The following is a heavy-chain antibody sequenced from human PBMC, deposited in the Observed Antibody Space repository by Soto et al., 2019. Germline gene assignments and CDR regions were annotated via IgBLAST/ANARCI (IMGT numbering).Heavy chain of an antibody. D-gene: IGHD4-17*01. Sequence: QVQLQESGPGLVKPSETLSLTCTVSGGSISSYYWSWIRQPPGKGLEWIGYIYYSGSTNYNPSLKSRVTISVDTSKNQFSLKLSSVTAADTAVYYCARRYGVYFDYWAQGTLVTVSS. CDR1: GGSISSYY. J-gene: IGHJ4*02. V-gene: IGHV4-59*08. CDR3: ARRYGVYFDY. CDR2: IYYSGST.